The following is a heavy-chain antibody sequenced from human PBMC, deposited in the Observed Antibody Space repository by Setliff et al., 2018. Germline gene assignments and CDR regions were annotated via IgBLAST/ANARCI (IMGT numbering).Heavy chain of an antibody. CDR3: ARTCSGSGCYAGLES. Sequence: PGESLTISCAAPGFTFSTYRMHWVRQAPGKGLEWVAVIWDDGGNKYHADSVKGRFTISRDNSKNTLYLQMNSLRPEDTAVYYCARTCSGSGCYAGLESWGQGTPVTVSS. D-gene: IGHD2-15*01. CDR1: GFTFSTYR. J-gene: IGHJ4*02. CDR2: IWDDGGNK. V-gene: IGHV3-33*08.